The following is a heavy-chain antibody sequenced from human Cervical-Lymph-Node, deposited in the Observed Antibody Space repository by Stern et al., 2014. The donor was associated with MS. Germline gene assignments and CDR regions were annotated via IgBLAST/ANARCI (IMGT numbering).Heavy chain of an antibody. Sequence: VQLVESGGGVVQPGRSLSLSCAASGLTFSSYPMHWVRQAPGKGLEWVALVSSDGDNKAYADSVKGRFTISRDNSKKYHHLQMHGLRVEDTAVYYCARGRAGRSYFDLWGQGTLVGVSS. CDR3: ARGRAGRSYFDL. D-gene: IGHD6-13*01. J-gene: IGHJ4*02. CDR1: GLTFSSYP. V-gene: IGHV3-30*03. CDR2: VSSDGDNK.